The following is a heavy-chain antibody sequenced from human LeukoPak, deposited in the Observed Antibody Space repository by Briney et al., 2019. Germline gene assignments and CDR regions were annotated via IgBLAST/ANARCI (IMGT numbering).Heavy chain of an antibody. D-gene: IGHD3-10*01. CDR3: ARDPYYGSGSFDDY. V-gene: IGHV1-2*02. Sequence: ASVKVSCKASGYTFTGYFMHGVRQAPGQGLEWMGWINPNSGGTNYAQKFQGRVTMTRDTSISTAYMELSRLRSDDTAVYYCARDPYYGSGSFDDYWGQGTLVTVSS. CDR2: INPNSGGT. J-gene: IGHJ4*02. CDR1: GYTFTGYF.